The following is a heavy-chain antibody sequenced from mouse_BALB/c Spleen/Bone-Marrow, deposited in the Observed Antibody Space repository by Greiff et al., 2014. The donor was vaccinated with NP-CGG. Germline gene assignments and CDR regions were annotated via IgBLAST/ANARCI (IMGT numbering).Heavy chain of an antibody. CDR2: IDPANGNT. Sequence: EVQLQQSGAELVKPGASVKLSCTASGFNIKDTYMHWVKQRPEQGLEWIGRIDPANGNTKYDPKFQGKATITAVTSSNTAYLQLISLTSEDTAVYYCARWEYYAMDYWGQGTPLTVAA. J-gene: IGHJ4*01. CDR3: ARWEYYAMDY. CDR1: GFNIKDTY. V-gene: IGHV14-3*02. D-gene: IGHD4-1*01.